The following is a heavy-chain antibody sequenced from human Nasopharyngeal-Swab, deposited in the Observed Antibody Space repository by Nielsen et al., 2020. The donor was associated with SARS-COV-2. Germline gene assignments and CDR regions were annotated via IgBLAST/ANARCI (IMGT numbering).Heavy chain of an antibody. Sequence: SQTLSLTCAISGDSVSSNSAAWNWIRQSPSRGLEWLGRTYYRSKWYNDYAVSVKSRITINPDTSKNQFSLQLNSVTPEDTAVYYCAREGPEYDYYDSSGYQSTSDAFDIWGQGTMVTVSS. CDR3: AREGPEYDYYDSSGYQSTSDAFDI. D-gene: IGHD3-22*01. V-gene: IGHV6-1*01. J-gene: IGHJ3*02. CDR1: GDSVSSNSAA. CDR2: TYYRSKWYN.